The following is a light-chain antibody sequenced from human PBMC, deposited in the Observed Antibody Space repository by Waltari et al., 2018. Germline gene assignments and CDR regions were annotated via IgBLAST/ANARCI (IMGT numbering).Light chain of an antibody. CDR3: ISYSSSTTLGV. V-gene: IGLV2-14*03. J-gene: IGLJ2*01. CDR1: SSDVGGYNY. Sequence: QSALTQPASVSGSPGQSITISCTGSSSDVGGYNYVSWYQQHPGKAPKLMISEVSNRPSVVSNRFSGSKSGNTASLPISWLLAEDEADYYCISYSSSTTLGVFGGGTKLTVL. CDR2: EVS.